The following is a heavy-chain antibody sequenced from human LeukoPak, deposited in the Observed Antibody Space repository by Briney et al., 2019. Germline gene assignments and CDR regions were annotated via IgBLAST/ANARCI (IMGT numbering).Heavy chain of an antibody. CDR1: GFTFSNYA. J-gene: IGHJ4*02. Sequence: PGGSLRLSCAASGFTFSNYAMRWVRQAPGKGLQWVSAISGGAIYTYYLDSVKGRFTTSRDNSKNTLFLQMNSLRADDTAVYYCAKNYGTSRPFYDYWGQGIVVTVAS. V-gene: IGHV3-23*01. CDR3: AKNYGTSRPFYDY. D-gene: IGHD4-17*01. CDR2: ISGGAIYT.